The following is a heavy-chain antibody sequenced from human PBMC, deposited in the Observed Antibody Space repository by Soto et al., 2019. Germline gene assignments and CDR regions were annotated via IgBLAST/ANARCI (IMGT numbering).Heavy chain of an antibody. D-gene: IGHD2-2*01. J-gene: IGHJ4*02. Sequence: SETLSLTCTVSGGSISSGGYYWSWIRQHPGKGLEWIGYIYYSGSTYYDPSLKSRVAISVDTSKNQFSLKLSSVTAADTAVYYCARARSSLFDYWGPGTLVTVSS. V-gene: IGHV4-31*03. CDR2: IYYSGST. CDR1: GGSISSGGYY. CDR3: ARARSSLFDY.